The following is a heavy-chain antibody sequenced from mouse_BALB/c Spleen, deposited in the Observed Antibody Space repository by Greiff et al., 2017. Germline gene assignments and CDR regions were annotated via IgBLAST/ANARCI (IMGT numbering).Heavy chain of an antibody. J-gene: IGHJ3*01. CDR1: GFTFSDYY. V-gene: IGHV5-4*02. CDR3: ARAYYRYDEFAY. D-gene: IGHD2-14*01. Sequence: EVQGVESGGGLVKPGGSLKLSCAASGFTFSDYYMYWVRQTPEKRLEWVATISDGGSYTYYPDSVKGRFTISRDNAKNNLYLQMSSLKSEDTAMYYCARAYYRYDEFAYWGQGTLVTVSA. CDR2: ISDGGSYT.